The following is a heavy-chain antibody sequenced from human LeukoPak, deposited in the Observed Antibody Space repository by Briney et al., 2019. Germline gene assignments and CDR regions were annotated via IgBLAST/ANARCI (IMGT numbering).Heavy chain of an antibody. CDR2: IRGNGET. CDR1: GLSFSSFA. Sequence: PGGSLRLSCVATGLSFSSFAMSWVRQGPARGLEWVSSIRGNGETFYGDSVKGGFTLYSDSSTNTVYFQLNNLRVEDTASYYCARASWVSTTDAVRWGQGTLVTVSS. D-gene: IGHD1-14*01. J-gene: IGHJ4*02. CDR3: ARASWVSTTDAVR. V-gene: IGHV3-23*01.